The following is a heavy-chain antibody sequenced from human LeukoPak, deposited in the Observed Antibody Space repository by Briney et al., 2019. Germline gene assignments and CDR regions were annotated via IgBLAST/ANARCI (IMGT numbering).Heavy chain of an antibody. CDR3: AREYCSSTSCGHSDY. J-gene: IGHJ4*02. Sequence: ASVKVSCKASGYTFTGYYMHWVRQAPGQGLEWMGWINPNSGGTNYAQKFQGRVTMTRDTSISTAYMELSRLRSDDTAVYCCAREYCSSTSCGHSDYWGQGTLVTVSS. CDR2: INPNSGGT. D-gene: IGHD2-2*01. V-gene: IGHV1-2*02. CDR1: GYTFTGYY.